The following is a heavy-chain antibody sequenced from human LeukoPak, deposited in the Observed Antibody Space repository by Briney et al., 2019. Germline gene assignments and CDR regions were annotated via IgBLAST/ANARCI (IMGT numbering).Heavy chain of an antibody. CDR3: ARGRGYSYGFSRYYYYYMDV. D-gene: IGHD5-18*01. Sequence: SETLSLTCTVSGGSISSSSYYWGWIRQPPGKGLEWIGSIYYSGSTYYNPSLKSRVTISVDTSKNQFSLKLSSVTAADTAVYYCARGRGYSYGFSRYYYYYMDVWGKGTTVTVSS. CDR1: GGSISSSSYY. V-gene: IGHV4-39*07. J-gene: IGHJ6*03. CDR2: IYYSGST.